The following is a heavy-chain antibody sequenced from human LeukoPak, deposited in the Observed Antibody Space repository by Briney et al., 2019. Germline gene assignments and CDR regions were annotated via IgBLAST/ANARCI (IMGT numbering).Heavy chain of an antibody. D-gene: IGHD2-15*01. Sequence: ASVKVSCKASGYTFTGYYMHWVRQAPGQGLEWMGRINPNSGGTNYAQKFQGRDTMTRDTSISTAYMELSRLRSDDTAVYYCARGWGYCSGGSCYPMAFDYWGQGTLVTVSS. CDR1: GYTFTGYY. J-gene: IGHJ4*02. V-gene: IGHV1-2*06. CDR2: INPNSGGT. CDR3: ARGWGYCSGGSCYPMAFDY.